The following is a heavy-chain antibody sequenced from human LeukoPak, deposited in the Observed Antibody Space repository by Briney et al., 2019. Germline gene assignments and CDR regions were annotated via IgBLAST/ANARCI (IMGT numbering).Heavy chain of an antibody. J-gene: IGHJ3*02. Sequence: PGGSLRLSCAASGFTFSNYAMNWVRQAPGKGLEWVSGISGSGGSTYYADSVKGRFTISRDNSKNTLYLQMNSLRAEDTAVYYCARTHYGDYVFSAFDIWGQGTMVTVSS. CDR2: ISGSGGST. D-gene: IGHD4-17*01. V-gene: IGHV3-23*01. CDR1: GFTFSNYA. CDR3: ARTHYGDYVFSAFDI.